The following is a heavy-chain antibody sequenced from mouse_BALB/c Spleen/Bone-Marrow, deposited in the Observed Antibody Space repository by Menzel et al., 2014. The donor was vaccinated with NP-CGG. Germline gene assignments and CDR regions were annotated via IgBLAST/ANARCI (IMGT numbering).Heavy chain of an antibody. CDR3: AKTGTRYYFDY. CDR1: GYSITSDYA. J-gene: IGHJ2*01. D-gene: IGHD4-1*01. CDR2: ISYSGTT. V-gene: IGHV3-2*02. Sequence: ESGPGLVKPSQSLSLTCTVTGYSITSDYAWNWIRQFPGNKLEWMGYISYSGTTSYNPSLKSRISITRDTSKNQFFLQLNSVTTEDTATYYCAKTGTRYYFDYWGQGTTLTVPS.